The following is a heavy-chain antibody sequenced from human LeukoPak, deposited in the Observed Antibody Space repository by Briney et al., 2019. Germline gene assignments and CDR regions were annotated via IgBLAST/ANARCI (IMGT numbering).Heavy chain of an antibody. CDR1: GGSISSYY. CDR2: IYYSGST. CDR3: ARDRRRYCSGGSCYSGYYYYMDV. V-gene: IGHV4-59*01. J-gene: IGHJ6*03. Sequence: SETLSLTCTVSGGSISSYYWSWIRQPPGKGLEGIGYIYYSGSTNYNPSLKSRVTISVDTSKNQFSLKLSSVTAADTAVYYCARDRRRYCSGGSCYSGYYYYMDVWGKGTTVTVSS. D-gene: IGHD2-15*01.